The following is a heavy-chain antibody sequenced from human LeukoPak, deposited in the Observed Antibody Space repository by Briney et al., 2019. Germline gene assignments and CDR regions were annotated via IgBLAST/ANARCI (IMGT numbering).Heavy chain of an antibody. J-gene: IGHJ4*02. CDR1: GGSFSGYY. V-gene: IGHV4-34*01. CDR3: ARVRTTFGVVRNRGYLDY. Sequence: SETLSLTCAVYGGSFSGYYRSWIRQPPGKGLEWIGEINHSGSTNYNPSLKSRVTISVDTSKNQFSLKLSSVTAADTAVYYCARVRTTFGVVRNRGYLDYWGQGTLVTVSS. D-gene: IGHD3-3*01. CDR2: INHSGST.